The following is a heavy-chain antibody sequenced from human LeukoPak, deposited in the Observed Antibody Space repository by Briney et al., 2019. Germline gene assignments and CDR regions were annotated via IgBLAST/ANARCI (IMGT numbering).Heavy chain of an antibody. D-gene: IGHD3-3*01. CDR1: GGSFSGYY. J-gene: IGHJ3*02. CDR2: INHSGST. V-gene: IGHV4-34*01. Sequence: SETLSLTCAVYGGSFSGYYWSWIRQPPGKGLEWIGEINHSGSTTYNPSLKSRVTISVDTSKNQFSLKLSSVTAADTAVYYCARFGGPHAFDIWGQGTMVTVSS. CDR3: ARFGGPHAFDI.